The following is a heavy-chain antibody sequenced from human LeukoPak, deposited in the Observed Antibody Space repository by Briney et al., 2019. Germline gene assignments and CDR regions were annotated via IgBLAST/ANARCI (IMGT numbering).Heavy chain of an antibody. Sequence: PSETLSLTCTVSGGSFSSGSYYWSWIRQPPGKGLEWIGYIYYSGSTNYNPSLKSRVTISVDTSKNQFSLKLSSVTAADTAVYYCARDTSFIAAAGIANWFDPWGQGTLVTVSS. CDR1: GGSFSSGSYY. CDR3: ARDTSFIAAAGIANWFDP. CDR2: IYYSGST. V-gene: IGHV4-61*01. D-gene: IGHD6-13*01. J-gene: IGHJ5*02.